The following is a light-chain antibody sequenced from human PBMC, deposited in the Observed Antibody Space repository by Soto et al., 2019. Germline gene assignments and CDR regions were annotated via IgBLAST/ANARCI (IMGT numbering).Light chain of an antibody. CDR2: AAS. J-gene: IGKJ3*01. CDR1: QGITND. V-gene: IGKV1-17*01. CDR3: QQYGSSPPVT. Sequence: DIQMTQSPSSLSASVGDRVTIPCRASQGITNDLGWYQQKPGRAPKRLIYAASSLQSGVPSRFSGSGSGTEFTLTISSLQPEDFAVYYCQQYGSSPPVTFGPGTKVDIK.